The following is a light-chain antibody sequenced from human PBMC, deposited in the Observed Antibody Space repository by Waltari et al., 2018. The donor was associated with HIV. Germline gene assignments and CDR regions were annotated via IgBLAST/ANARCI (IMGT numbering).Light chain of an antibody. J-gene: IGLJ1*01. CDR3: VLCFGGGMSYV. V-gene: IGLV8-61*01. Sequence: QTVVTQEPSLSVSPGGTVTPTSGLTSGPVSSLPYPSWYRQTPGPTPRTLISNTKTRSAGVPDRFSGSIVGTKAALTITGAQADDESDYYCVLCFGGGMSYVFGTGTRVTVL. CDR2: NTK. CDR1: SGPVSSLPY.